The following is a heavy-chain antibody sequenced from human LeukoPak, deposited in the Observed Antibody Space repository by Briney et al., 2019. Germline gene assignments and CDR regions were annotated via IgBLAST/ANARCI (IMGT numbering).Heavy chain of an antibody. V-gene: IGHV1-2*02. CDR1: GYTFTGYY. J-gene: IGHJ4*02. Sequence: ASVKVSCKASGYTFTGYYIHWVRQAPGQGLEWMGWINPNSGDTNYAQKFQGRVTMTRDTSISTAYMELRSLRSDDTAVYYCARDRKTYYYGSGTHFDYWGQGTLVTVSS. CDR2: INPNSGDT. D-gene: IGHD3-10*01. CDR3: ARDRKTYYYGSGTHFDY.